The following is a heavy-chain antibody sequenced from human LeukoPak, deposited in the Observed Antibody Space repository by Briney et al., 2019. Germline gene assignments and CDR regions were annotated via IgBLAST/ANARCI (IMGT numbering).Heavy chain of an antibody. CDR1: GYTFTSYY. CDR2: INPSGGST. Sequence: GASVKVSCKASGYTFTSYYMHWVRQAPGQGLEWMGIINPSGGSTNYAQKFQERVTITRDRSTSTAYMELSSLRSEDTALYYCATHSSRWYDHDAFDIWGQGTMVTVSS. D-gene: IGHD6-19*01. J-gene: IGHJ3*02. V-gene: IGHV1-46*01. CDR3: ATHSSRWYDHDAFDI.